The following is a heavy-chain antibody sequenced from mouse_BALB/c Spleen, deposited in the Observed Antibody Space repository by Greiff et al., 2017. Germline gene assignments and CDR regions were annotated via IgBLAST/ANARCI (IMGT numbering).Heavy chain of an antibody. V-gene: IGHV5-6-2*01. J-gene: IGHJ2*01. CDR3: ARDGYYYFDY. D-gene: IGHD2-3*01. Sequence: EVKLVESGGGLVKLGGSLKLSCAASGFTFSSYYMSWVRQTPEKRLELVAAINSNGGSTYYPDTVKGRFTISRDNAKNTLYLQISSLKSEDTALYYCARDGYYYFDYWGQGTTLTVSS. CDR1: GFTFSSYY. CDR2: INSNGGST.